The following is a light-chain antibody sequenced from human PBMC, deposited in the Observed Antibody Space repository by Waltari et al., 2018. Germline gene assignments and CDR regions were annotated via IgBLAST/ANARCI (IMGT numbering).Light chain of an antibody. J-gene: IGKJ4*01. CDR1: QGISSS. CDR3: QQLIDYPLT. V-gene: IGKV1-9*01. Sequence: DIQLTQSPPFLSASVGDRVTSTCRASQGISSSLAWYQQKPGKSPKLLIYAASTLQSAVPSRFSGSGSGTEFTLTISSLQPEDFATYYCQQLIDYPLTFGGGTKVEIK. CDR2: AAS.